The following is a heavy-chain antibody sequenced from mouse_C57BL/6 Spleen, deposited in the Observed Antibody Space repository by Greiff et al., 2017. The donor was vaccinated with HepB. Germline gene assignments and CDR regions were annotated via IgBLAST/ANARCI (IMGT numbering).Heavy chain of an antibody. J-gene: IGHJ2*01. D-gene: IGHD1-1*01. CDR1: GYTFTSYW. CDR3: HGSSGGYFDY. Sequence: VQLQQSGAELVKPGASVKMSCKASGYTFTSYWITWVKQRPGQGLEWIGDIYPGSGSTNYNEKFKSKATLTVDKSSITAYMQLSSLTSEDAAVYYCHGSSGGYFDYWGQGTTLTVSS. V-gene: IGHV1-55*01. CDR2: IYPGSGST.